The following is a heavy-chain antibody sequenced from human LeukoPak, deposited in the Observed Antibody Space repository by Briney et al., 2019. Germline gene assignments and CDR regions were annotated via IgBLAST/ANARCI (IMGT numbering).Heavy chain of an antibody. CDR1: GGSISSSYW. J-gene: IGHJ4*02. CDR3: ARAPWNSYYNSYFDY. V-gene: IGHV4-4*02. CDR2: IYHGGST. Sequence: PSETLSLTCTVSGGSISSSYWWSWVRQPPGKGLEWLGEIYHGGSTNYNTSLKSRVSIPIDKSKSQFSLELTSVTAADTAVYFCARAPWNSYYNSYFDYWGQGTLVTVSS. D-gene: IGHD3-10*01.